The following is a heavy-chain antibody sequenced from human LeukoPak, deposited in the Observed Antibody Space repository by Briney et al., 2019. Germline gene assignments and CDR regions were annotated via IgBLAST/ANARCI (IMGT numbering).Heavy chain of an antibody. CDR1: GYTLTELS. Sequence: ASVKVSCKVSGYTLTELSMHWVRQAPGKGLEWMGGFDPEDGETIYAQKFQGRVTMTEDTSTDTAYMELSSLRSEDTAVYYCATFLSFYGDYGLRVGYFDYWGQGTLVTVSS. V-gene: IGHV1-24*01. CDR2: FDPEDGET. D-gene: IGHD4-17*01. CDR3: ATFLSFYGDYGLRVGYFDY. J-gene: IGHJ4*02.